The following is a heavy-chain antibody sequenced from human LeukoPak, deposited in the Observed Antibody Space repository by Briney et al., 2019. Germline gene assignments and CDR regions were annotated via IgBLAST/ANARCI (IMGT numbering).Heavy chain of an antibody. J-gene: IGHJ6*03. CDR1: GGSFSGYY. V-gene: IGHV4-34*01. CDR2: INHSGST. CDR3: ARDSTYYDFWSGYFAYYYYMDV. D-gene: IGHD3-3*01. Sequence: SETLSLTCAVYGGSFSGYYWSWIRQPPGKGLEWIGEINHSGSTNYNPSLKSRVTISVDTSKHQFSLKLSSVTAADTAVYYCARDSTYYDFWSGYFAYYYYMDVWGKGTTVTISS.